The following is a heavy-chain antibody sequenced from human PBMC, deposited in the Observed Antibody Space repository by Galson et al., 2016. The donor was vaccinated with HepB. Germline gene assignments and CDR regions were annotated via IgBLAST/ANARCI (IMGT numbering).Heavy chain of an antibody. CDR1: GFTFSSYG. V-gene: IGHV3-33*01. D-gene: IGHD4-11*01. Sequence: SLRLSCAASGFTFSSYGMHWVRQAPGKGLEWVAVIWYDGSNKYYADSVKGRFTISRDNSKNTLYLQMNSLRAEDTAVYYCARGSNYFDCCYYGMDVWGQGTTVTVSS. J-gene: IGHJ6*02. CDR3: ARGSNYFDCCYYGMDV. CDR2: IWYDGSNK.